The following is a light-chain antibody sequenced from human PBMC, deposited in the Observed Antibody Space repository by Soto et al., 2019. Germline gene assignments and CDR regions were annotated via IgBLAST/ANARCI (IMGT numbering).Light chain of an antibody. CDR3: HQYDNLPPT. V-gene: IGKV1-33*01. CDR2: DAS. Sequence: DIQMTQSPSSLSAAVGDRVTITCQASRYITNSLHWFQQKPGKAPKLLIYDASILQAGVTSSSTGRGSAIDFTFTISRLQHEDIATYYCHQYDNLPPTFGGGTKVDIK. CDR1: RYITNS. J-gene: IGKJ4*01.